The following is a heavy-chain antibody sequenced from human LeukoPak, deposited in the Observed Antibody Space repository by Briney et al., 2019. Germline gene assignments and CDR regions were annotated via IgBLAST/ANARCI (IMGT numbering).Heavy chain of an antibody. CDR3: ARDSNWGFDY. CDR2: IYYSGST. CDR1: GGSISSYY. Sequence: PSETLSLTCTFSGGSISSYYWSWIRQPPGKGLEWIGYIYYSGSTNYSPSLKSRVTMSVDTSKNQFSLKLSSLTAADTAVYYCARDSNWGFDYWGQGTLVTVS. D-gene: IGHD7-27*01. V-gene: IGHV4-59*01. J-gene: IGHJ4*02.